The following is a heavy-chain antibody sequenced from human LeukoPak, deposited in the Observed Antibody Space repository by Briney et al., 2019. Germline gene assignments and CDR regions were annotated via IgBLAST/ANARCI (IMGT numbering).Heavy chain of an antibody. V-gene: IGHV3-7*01. CDR2: INQDGSRK. J-gene: IGHJ4*02. CDR1: VLAYSSHW. Sequence: GGSLGLSCAASVLAYSSHWMNWVRQARGKGREGVAIINQDGSRKSSADSVKGRFTISRDNAKNLLYLQMNSLRAEDTAVYYCARDPGWGALDHWGQGTLVTVS. CDR3: ARDPGWGALDH. D-gene: IGHD3-16*01.